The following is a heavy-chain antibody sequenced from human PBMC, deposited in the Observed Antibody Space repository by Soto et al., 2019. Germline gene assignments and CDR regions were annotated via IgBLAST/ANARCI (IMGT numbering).Heavy chain of an antibody. CDR1: GFTFSDHY. J-gene: IGHJ3*02. CDR2: TRNKANSYTT. V-gene: IGHV3-72*01. CDR3: ARYCTNGVCPEDAFDI. D-gene: IGHD2-8*01. Sequence: VGSLRLSCAASGFTFSDHYMDWVRQAPGKGLEWVGRTRNKANSYTTEYAASVKGRFTISRDDSKNSLYLQMNSLKTEDTAVYYCARYCTNGVCPEDAFDIWGQGTMVT.